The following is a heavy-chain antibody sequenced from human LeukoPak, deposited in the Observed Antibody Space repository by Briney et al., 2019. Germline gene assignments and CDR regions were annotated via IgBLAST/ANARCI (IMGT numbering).Heavy chain of an antibody. CDR3: ARVAVIVGAADY. Sequence: PSQTLSLTCTVSGDSISSGGYYWSWIRQHPGKGLEWIGYIYYSGSTYYNPSLKSRVTISVDTSKNQFSLKLSSVTAADTAVYYCARVAVIVGAADYWGQGTLVTVSS. V-gene: IGHV4-31*03. CDR1: GDSISSGGYY. D-gene: IGHD1-26*01. J-gene: IGHJ4*02. CDR2: IYYSGST.